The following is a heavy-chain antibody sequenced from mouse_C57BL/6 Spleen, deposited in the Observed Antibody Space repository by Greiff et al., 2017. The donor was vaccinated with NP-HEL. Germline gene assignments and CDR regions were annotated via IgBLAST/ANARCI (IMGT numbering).Heavy chain of an antibody. V-gene: IGHV5-6*01. CDR3: ARKGAMDY. CDR1: GFTFSSYG. J-gene: IGHJ4*01. Sequence: EVQLQESGGDLVKPGGSLKLSCAASGFTFSSYGMSWVRQTPDKKLEWVATISSGGSYTYYPDSVKGRFTISRDSAKNTLYLQMSSLKSEDTAMYYCARKGAMDYWGQGTSVTVSS. CDR2: ISSGGSYT.